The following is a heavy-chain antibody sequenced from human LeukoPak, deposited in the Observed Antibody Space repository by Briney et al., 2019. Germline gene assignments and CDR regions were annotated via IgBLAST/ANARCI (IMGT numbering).Heavy chain of an antibody. CDR1: GDSVSRDSIA. V-gene: IGHV6-1*01. D-gene: IGHD5-12*01. CDR2: TYSRSSKWSH. Sequence: SQTLSLTCAISGDSVSRDSIAWNWIRQSPSRGFEWLGRTYSRSSKWSHDFASSVKTRITINSDTSKNQFSLHLNSATPEDTAVYYCARAFDSAYDSPFDYWGQGALVTVSS. J-gene: IGHJ4*02. CDR3: ARAFDSAYDSPFDY.